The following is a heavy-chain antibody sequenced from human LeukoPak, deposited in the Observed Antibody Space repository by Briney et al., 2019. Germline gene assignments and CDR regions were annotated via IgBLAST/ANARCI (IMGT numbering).Heavy chain of an antibody. J-gene: IGHJ4*02. D-gene: IGHD3-10*01. CDR3: AREHYGSGFYYFDY. CDR2: INTNTGNP. V-gene: IGHV7-4-1*02. CDR1: GYTFTSYA. Sequence: ASVKVSCKASGYTFTSYAMNWVRQAPGQGLEWMGWINTNTGNPTYAQGFTGRFVFSLDTSVSTAYLQISSLKAEDTAVYYCAREHYGSGFYYFDYWGQGTLVTVSS.